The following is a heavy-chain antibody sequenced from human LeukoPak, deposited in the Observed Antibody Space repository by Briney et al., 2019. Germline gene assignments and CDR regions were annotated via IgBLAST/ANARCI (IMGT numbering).Heavy chain of an antibody. D-gene: IGHD1-26*01. CDR3: ARVSGSPRKAWYFDL. V-gene: IGHV1-8*03. Sequence: VASVKVSCKASGYTFTSYDINWVRQATGQGLEWMGWMNPNSGNTGYAQKFQGRVTITRNTSISTAYMELSSLRSEDTAVYYCARVSGSPRKAWYFDLWGRGTLVTVSS. CDR2: MNPNSGNT. J-gene: IGHJ2*01. CDR1: GYTFTSYD.